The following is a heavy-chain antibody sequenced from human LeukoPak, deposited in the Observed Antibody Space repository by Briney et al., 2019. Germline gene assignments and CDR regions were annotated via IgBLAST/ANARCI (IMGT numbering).Heavy chain of an antibody. D-gene: IGHD3-10*01. Sequence: GGSLRLSCAASGFTFSSYAMHWVRQAPGEGLEWVAVISYDGSNKYYADSVKGRFTISRDNSKNTLYLQMNSLRAEDTAVYYCARETQSYYYPWGQGTLVTVSS. J-gene: IGHJ5*02. V-gene: IGHV3-30*04. CDR2: ISYDGSNK. CDR1: GFTFSSYA. CDR3: ARETQSYYYP.